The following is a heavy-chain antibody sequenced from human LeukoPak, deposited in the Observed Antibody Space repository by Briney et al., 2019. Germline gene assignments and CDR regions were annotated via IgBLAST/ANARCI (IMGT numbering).Heavy chain of an antibody. CDR3: ARGAGRRGLFDY. D-gene: IGHD1-26*01. CDR2: ISYDGSNK. J-gene: IGHJ4*02. Sequence: GGSLRLSCAASGFTFSSYAMHWVRQAPGKGLEWVAAISYDGSNKYYADSVKGRFTISRDNSKNTLYLQMNSLRAEDTAVYYCARGAGRRGLFDYWGQGTLVTVSS. V-gene: IGHV3-30*04. CDR1: GFTFSSYA.